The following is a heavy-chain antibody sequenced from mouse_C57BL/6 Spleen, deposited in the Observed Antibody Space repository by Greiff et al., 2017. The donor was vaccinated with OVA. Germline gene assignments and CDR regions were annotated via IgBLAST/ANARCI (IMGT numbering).Heavy chain of an antibody. CDR2: IWSGGST. V-gene: IGHV2-5*01. CDR1: GFSLTSYG. J-gene: IGHJ2*01. CDR3: AKETAQATYSRDY. D-gene: IGHD3-2*02. Sequence: QVQLKESGPGLVQPSQSLSITCTVSGFSLTSYGVHWVRQSPGKGLEWLGVIWSGGSTDYNAAFMSSLSITKDNSTSQVFFKMNSLQADDTAIYYCAKETAQATYSRDYWGQGTTLTVSS.